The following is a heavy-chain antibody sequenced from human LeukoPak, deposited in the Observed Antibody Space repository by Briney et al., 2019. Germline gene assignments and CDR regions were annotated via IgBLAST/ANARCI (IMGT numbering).Heavy chain of an antibody. Sequence: SETLSLTCTVSGGSTSSGSYYWSWIRQPPGKGLEWIGEIFHSGSTNYNPSLKSRVTISEDTSKNQFSLKLSSVTAADTAVYYCARGGEMSTVDYWGQGTLVTVSP. V-gene: IGHV4-61*01. D-gene: IGHD5-24*01. CDR3: ARGGEMSTVDY. J-gene: IGHJ4*02. CDR2: IFHSGST. CDR1: GGSTSSGSYY.